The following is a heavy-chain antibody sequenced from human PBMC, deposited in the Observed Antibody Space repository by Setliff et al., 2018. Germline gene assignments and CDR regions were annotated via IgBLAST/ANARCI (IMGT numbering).Heavy chain of an antibody. CDR2: IFHSGST. Sequence: PSETLSLTCAVSGSSITSSNWWSWVRQPPGKGLEWIGQIFHSGSTHYNPSLKIRLTISVDQSKNQFSLKLKSVTAADTATYYCARDRSYYASGSFTKWFDYWGPGALVTVSS. CDR1: GSSITSSNW. J-gene: IGHJ4*01. D-gene: IGHD3-10*01. V-gene: IGHV4-4*02. CDR3: ARDRSYYASGSFTKWFDY.